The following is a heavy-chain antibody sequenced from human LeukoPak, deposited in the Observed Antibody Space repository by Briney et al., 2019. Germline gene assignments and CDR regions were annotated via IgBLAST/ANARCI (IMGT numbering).Heavy chain of an antibody. D-gene: IGHD6-6*01. J-gene: IGHJ4*02. CDR1: GFTFSDYY. V-gene: IGHV3-11*01. CDR2: ISNSGSTI. Sequence: PGGSLRLSCAASGFTFSDYYMSWIRQAPGKGLEWVSYISNSGSTIYYADSVKGRFTISRDNAKNSLYLQMNSLRAEDTAVYYCAKVWAASGRYSSSPRAFDYWGQGTLVTVSS. CDR3: AKVWAASGRYSSSPRAFDY.